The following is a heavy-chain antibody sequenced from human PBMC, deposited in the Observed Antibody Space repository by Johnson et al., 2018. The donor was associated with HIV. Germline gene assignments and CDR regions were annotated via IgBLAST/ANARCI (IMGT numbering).Heavy chain of an antibody. CDR2: IYSGGST. CDR3: GRGGLGYAFDI. D-gene: IGHD3-16*01. V-gene: IGHV3-66*01. J-gene: IGHJ3*02. Sequence: VLLLESGGGLEQPGRSLRLSCAASGFTVSSNYMSWVRQAPGQGLEWVSVIYSGGSTYYADSVKGRFTISRDNSKNTLYLQLNSLKAEDTAGYSGGRGGLGYAFDIWGQGTMVTVSS. CDR1: GFTVSSNY.